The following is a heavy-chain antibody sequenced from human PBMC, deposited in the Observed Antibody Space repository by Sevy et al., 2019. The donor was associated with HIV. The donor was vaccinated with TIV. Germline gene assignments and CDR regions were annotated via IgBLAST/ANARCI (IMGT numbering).Heavy chain of an antibody. J-gene: IGHJ3*02. CDR3: ARHCSSTSCSHSFDI. Sequence: SETLSLTCAVYGGSFSGYYWSWFRQPPGKGLEWIGEINHSGSTNYNPSLKSRVTISIGTSKNQFSLKLSSVTAADTAVYHCARHCSSTSCSHSFDIWGQGTMVTVSS. CDR2: INHSGST. CDR1: GGSFSGYY. V-gene: IGHV4-34*01. D-gene: IGHD2-2*01.